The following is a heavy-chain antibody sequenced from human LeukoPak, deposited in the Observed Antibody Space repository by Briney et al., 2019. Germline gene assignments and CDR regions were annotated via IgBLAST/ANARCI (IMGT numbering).Heavy chain of an antibody. V-gene: IGHV4-34*01. CDR1: GGSFSGYY. J-gene: IGHJ4*02. Sequence: PSETLSLTCAVYGGSFSGYYWSWIRQPPGKGLEWIGEINHSGSTNYNPSLKSRVTMSVDTSKNQFSLKLSSVTAADTAVYYCARASIAVAGLDYWGQGTLVTVSS. CDR2: INHSGST. D-gene: IGHD6-19*01. CDR3: ARASIAVAGLDY.